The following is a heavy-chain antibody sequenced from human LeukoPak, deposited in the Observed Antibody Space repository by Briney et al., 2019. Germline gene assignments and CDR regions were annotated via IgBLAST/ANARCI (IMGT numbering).Heavy chain of an antibody. CDR2: ISGSGGST. J-gene: IGHJ3*02. CDR3: AKAPGLSGAFDI. CDR1: GFTFSSYA. Sequence: GGSLRLSCAASGFTFSSYAMSWVRQAPGKGLEWVSAISGSGGSTYYADSVKGRFTISRDSSKNTLYLQMNSLRAEDTAVYYCAKAPGLSGAFDIWGQGTMVTVSS. D-gene: IGHD1-26*01. V-gene: IGHV3-23*01.